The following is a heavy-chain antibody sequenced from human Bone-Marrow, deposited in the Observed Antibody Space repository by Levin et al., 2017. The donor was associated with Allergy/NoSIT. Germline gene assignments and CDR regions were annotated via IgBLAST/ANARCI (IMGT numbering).Heavy chain of an antibody. CDR3: AVSELVGVTAGFDI. V-gene: IGHV3-53*01. CDR1: GIIVTTKY. CDR2: IYSGGST. J-gene: IGHJ3*02. D-gene: IGHD1-26*01. Sequence: GESLKISCVASGIIVTTKYMTWVRQAPGKGLEWVSVIYSGGSTIYADSVKGRFTISRDKSTNTVFLLMNTLIADDTAVYYCAVSELVGVTAGFDIWGQGTMVTVTS.